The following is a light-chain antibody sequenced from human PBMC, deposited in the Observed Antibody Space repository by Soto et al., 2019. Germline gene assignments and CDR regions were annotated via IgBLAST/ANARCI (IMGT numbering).Light chain of an antibody. V-gene: IGKV3-15*01. CDR2: GAS. CDR1: QTVRSN. CDR3: QQYNNWWT. J-gene: IGKJ1*01. Sequence: EVVMTQSPVTLSVSPGDRVTLSCRASQTVRSNLVWYQQKPGQAPRVLIHGASTRATGIPDRFSGSGSGTDFTLTISSLLSEDFAVYYCQQYNNWWTFGQGTKVEIK.